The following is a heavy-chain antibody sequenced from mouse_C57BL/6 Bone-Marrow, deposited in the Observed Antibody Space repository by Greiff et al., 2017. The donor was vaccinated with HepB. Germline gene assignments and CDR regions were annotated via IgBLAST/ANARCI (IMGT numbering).Heavy chain of an antibody. J-gene: IGHJ4*01. CDR1: GYTFTSYG. CDR2: IYPRSGNT. CDR3: ARGTNCDAFS. V-gene: IGHV1-81*01. D-gene: IGHD4-1*01. Sequence: QVQLKQSGAELARPGASVKLSCKASGYTFTSYGISWVKQRTGQGLEWIGEIYPRSGNTYYNEKFKGKATLTADKSSSTAYMELRSLTSEDSAVYFCARGTNCDAFSWGQGTSVTVSS.